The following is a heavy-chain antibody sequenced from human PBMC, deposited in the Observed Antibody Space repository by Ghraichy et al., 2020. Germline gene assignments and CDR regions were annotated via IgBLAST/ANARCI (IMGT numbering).Heavy chain of an antibody. CDR1: GGSISSFTSY. CDR2: VSNSGST. V-gene: IGHV4-39*02. J-gene: IGHJ4*02. Sequence: GSLRLSCTVSGGSISSFTSYWGWIRQPPGKGLEWIGSVSNSGSTYYNSSLKSRVTISVDTSKNQFSLNLSSVTAADTAVYYCARDWSYSMHYWGQGTLVIVSS. CDR3: ARDWSYSMHY. D-gene: IGHD1-26*01.